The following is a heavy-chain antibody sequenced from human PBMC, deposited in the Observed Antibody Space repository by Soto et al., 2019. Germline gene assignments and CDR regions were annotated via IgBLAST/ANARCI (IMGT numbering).Heavy chain of an antibody. D-gene: IGHD3-10*01. Sequence: ASVKVSCKASGYAFNSYYMHWVRQAPGQGLEWMGVINPSSGSTNYAQKFQGRVIVTRDTSTSTVYMELNSLRAEDTAVYFCASVQILQLENIFDYWGQGTLVTVSS. CDR1: GYAFNSYY. CDR3: ASVQILQLENIFDY. J-gene: IGHJ4*02. CDR2: INPSSGST. V-gene: IGHV1-46*02.